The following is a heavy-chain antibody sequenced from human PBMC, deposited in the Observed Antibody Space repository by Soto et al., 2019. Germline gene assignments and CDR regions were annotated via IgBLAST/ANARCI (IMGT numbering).Heavy chain of an antibody. CDR2: INPGNGDT. Sequence: ASVKVSCKASVYSFARYGFHCVRRAPGQRLEWMGWINPGNGDTKYSQKFQGRVTITRDTSATTAYMELSSLRSEDSAVFYCARTDCSSTSCYNYYYYGMDVWGQGTTVTVSS. J-gene: IGHJ6*02. CDR3: ARTDCSSTSCYNYYYYGMDV. V-gene: IGHV1-3*01. CDR1: VYSFARYG. D-gene: IGHD2-2*01.